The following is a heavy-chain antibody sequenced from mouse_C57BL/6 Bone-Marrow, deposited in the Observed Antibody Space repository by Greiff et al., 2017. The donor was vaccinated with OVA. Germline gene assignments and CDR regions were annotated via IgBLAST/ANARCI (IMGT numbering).Heavy chain of an antibody. V-gene: IGHV7-1*01. CDR1: GFTFSDFY. D-gene: IGHD4-1*01. CDR2: SRNKANDYTT. J-gene: IGHJ2*01. CDR3: ARDALGRGYFDY. Sequence: EVHLVESGGGLVQSGRSLRLSCATSGFTFSDFYMEWVRQAPGKGLEWIAASRNKANDYTTEYSASVKGRFIVSRDTSQSILYLQMNALRAEDTAIYYCARDALGRGYFDYWGKGTTLTVSS.